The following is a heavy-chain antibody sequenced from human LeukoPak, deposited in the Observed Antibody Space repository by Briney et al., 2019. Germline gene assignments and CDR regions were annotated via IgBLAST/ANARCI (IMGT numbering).Heavy chain of an antibody. CDR1: GGSIISYY. V-gene: IGHV4-59*01. CDR3: ARGAMTILDY. CDR2: THYSDST. J-gene: IGHJ4*02. D-gene: IGHD4/OR15-4a*01. Sequence: PSETLSLTCAVSGGSIISYYWTWIRQPPGKGLEWIGYTHYSDSTNYNSSLRSRATISIDASKNQFSLRLNSVMAADTAVYYCARGAMTILDYWSQGTLVTVSS.